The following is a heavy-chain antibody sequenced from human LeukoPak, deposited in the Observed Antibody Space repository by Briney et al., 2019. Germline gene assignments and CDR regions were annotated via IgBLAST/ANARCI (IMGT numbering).Heavy chain of an antibody. CDR3: ANFYLNT. Sequence: SQTLSLTCAISGDTVSSNSAAWNWIRQSPSRGLEWLGRTYFRSKWYNDYAESVKGRISINSDTSKNQFSLHLSSVNPEDTAVYYCANFYLNTWSQGSLVTVSS. CDR2: TYFRSKWYN. V-gene: IGHV6-1*01. CDR1: GDTVSSNSAA. J-gene: IGHJ5*02.